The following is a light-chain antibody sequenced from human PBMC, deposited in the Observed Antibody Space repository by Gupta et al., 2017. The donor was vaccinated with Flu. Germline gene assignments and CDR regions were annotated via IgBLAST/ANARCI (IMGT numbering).Light chain of an antibody. CDR3: CSYAGSFTGV. J-gene: IGLJ3*02. V-gene: IGLV2-11*01. CDR1: SSDIGAYDY. CDR2: DVT. Sequence: QSALTQPRSVSGSPGQSVTISCTGTSSDIGAYDYVSWYQQHPGKAPRFLMYDVTKRPSGVPDRVSGSKSGTTASLTISGLQAEDEADYYCCSYAGSFTGVFGGGTKVTVL.